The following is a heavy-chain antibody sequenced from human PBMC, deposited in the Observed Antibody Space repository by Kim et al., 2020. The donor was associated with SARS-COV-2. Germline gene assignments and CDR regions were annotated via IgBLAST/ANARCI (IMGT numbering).Heavy chain of an antibody. D-gene: IGHD3-22*01. J-gene: IGHJ4*02. CDR3: ARGWYYYDSSGYPLGY. V-gene: IGHV4-34*01. Sequence: LKSRVTISVDTSKNQFSLKLSSVTAADTAVYYCARGWYYYDSSGYPLGYWGQGTLVTVSS.